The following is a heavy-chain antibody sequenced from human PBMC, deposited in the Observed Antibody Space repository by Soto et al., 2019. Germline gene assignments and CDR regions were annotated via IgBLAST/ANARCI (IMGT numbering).Heavy chain of an antibody. D-gene: IGHD3-10*01. Sequence: QVQLQESGPGLVKPSQTLSLTCAVSGGSISSGDYYWGWIRQSPGKGLEWIGNIYYSGSTYYNPSLNGRVTISVDTSKNQCSLKLSSVTAADTALYYCVRGYSYGASAWPPGEWGQGTLVTVSS. CDR3: VRGYSYGASAWPPGE. V-gene: IGHV4-30-4*01. J-gene: IGHJ4*02. CDR1: GGSISSGDYY. CDR2: IYYSGST.